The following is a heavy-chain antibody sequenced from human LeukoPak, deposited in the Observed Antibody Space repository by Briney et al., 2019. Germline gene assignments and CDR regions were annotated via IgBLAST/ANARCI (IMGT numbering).Heavy chain of an antibody. CDR2: ISGSGGST. J-gene: IGHJ6*02. Sequence: GGSLRLSCAASGFTFSSYAMSWVRQAPGKGLEWVSAISGSGGSTYYADSVKGRFTISRDNSKNTLYLQMNGLRAEDTAVYYCAKVYNPSSSWRAYYYYGMDVWGQGTTVTVSS. V-gene: IGHV3-23*01. CDR3: AKVYNPSSSWRAYYYYGMDV. CDR1: GFTFSSYA. D-gene: IGHD6-13*01.